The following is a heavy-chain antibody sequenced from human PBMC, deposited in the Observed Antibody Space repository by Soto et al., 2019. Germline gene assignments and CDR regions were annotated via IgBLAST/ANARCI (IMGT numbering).Heavy chain of an antibody. V-gene: IGHV4-61*01. CDR1: GGSVSSGSYY. J-gene: IGHJ5*02. Sequence: QVQLQESGPGLVKPSETLSLTCTVSGGSVSSGSYYWSWIRQPPGKGLEWIGYIYYSGSTNYNPSLKRRVNISVDTSKNQFSLKLSSVTAADTAVYYCARYEGYGSGSYYNSNWFDPWGQGTLVTVSS. D-gene: IGHD3-10*01. CDR3: ARYEGYGSGSYYNSNWFDP. CDR2: IYYSGST.